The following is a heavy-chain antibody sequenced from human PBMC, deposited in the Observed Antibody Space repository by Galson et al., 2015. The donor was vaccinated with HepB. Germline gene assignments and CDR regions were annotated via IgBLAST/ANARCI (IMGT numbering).Heavy chain of an antibody. V-gene: IGHV3-23*01. CDR1: GFTFSSYA. CDR3: AKDLLVTTYFDY. CDR2: ISGSGGST. D-gene: IGHD5-12*01. J-gene: IGHJ4*02. Sequence: SLRLSCAASGFTFSSYAMSWVRQAPGKGLEWVSAISGSGGSTYYADSVKGRFTISRDNSKNTLYLQMNGLRAEDTAVYYCAKDLLVTTYFDYWGQGTLVTVSS.